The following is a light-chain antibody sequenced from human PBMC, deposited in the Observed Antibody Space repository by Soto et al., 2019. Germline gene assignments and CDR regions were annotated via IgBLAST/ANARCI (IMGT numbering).Light chain of an antibody. J-gene: IGKJ4*01. CDR3: LQEYGFPLP. CDR1: QAIRED. V-gene: IGKV1-6*01. Sequence: AIQMTQSPSSLSASVGDRVTITCRATQAIREDLGWYQQKPGKAPKLLIYAASSLQSEVPSRFSGSGSCTDFNPTIRGPPPEDFCTLFCLQEYGFPLPFGGGTKVESK. CDR2: AAS.